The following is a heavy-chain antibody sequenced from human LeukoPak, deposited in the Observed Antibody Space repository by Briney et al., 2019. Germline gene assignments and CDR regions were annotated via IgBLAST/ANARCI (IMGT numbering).Heavy chain of an antibody. CDR1: GFSLSTSGMC. Sequence: SGPALVKPTQTLTLTCTFSGFSLSTSGMCVSWIRQPPGKALEWLARIDWGDDKYYSTSLKTRLTISKDTSKNQVVLTMTNMDPVDTATYYCARSTIFGVVTPFDYWGQGTLVTVSS. CDR3: ARSTIFGVVTPFDY. V-gene: IGHV2-70*11. D-gene: IGHD3-3*01. CDR2: IDWGDDK. J-gene: IGHJ4*02.